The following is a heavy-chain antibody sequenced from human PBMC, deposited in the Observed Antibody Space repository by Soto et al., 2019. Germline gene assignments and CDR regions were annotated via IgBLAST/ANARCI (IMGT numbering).Heavy chain of an antibody. CDR1: GYTFTSYG. CDR2: ISAYNGNT. J-gene: IGHJ5*02. V-gene: IGHV1-18*01. D-gene: IGHD6-19*01. Sequence: GASVKVSCKASGYTFTSYGISWVRQAPGQGLEWMGWISAYNGNTNYAQKLQGRVTMTTDTSTSTAYMELRSLRSDDTAVYYCARDISGIFFLSSGPPGYWFDPWGQGTLVTVSS. CDR3: ARDISGIFFLSSGPPGYWFDP.